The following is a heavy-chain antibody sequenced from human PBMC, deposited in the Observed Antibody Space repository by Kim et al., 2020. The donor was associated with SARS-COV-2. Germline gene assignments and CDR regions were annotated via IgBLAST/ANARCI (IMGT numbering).Heavy chain of an antibody. V-gene: IGHV3-23*01. Sequence: GGSLRLSCAASGFTFSNYGMNWVRQAPGKGLEWVSAIRGSGGSTYYADSVKGRFTVSRDNSKNTLSLQMNSLRVEDTAIYYCVKGGGGYLDYWGQGTLVTVSS. CDR3: VKGGGGYLDY. J-gene: IGHJ4*02. D-gene: IGHD3-22*01. CDR2: IRGSGGST. CDR1: GFTFSNYG.